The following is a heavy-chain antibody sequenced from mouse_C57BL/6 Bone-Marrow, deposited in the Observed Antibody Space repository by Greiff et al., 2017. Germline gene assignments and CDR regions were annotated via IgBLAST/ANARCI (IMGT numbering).Heavy chain of an antibody. Sequence: DVHLVESGPVLVKPGASVKMSCKASGYTFTDYYMNWVKQSHGKSLEWIGVINPYNGGTSYNQKFKGKATLTVDKSSSTAYMELNSLTSEDSAVYYCARWKSNYDYWGQGTTLTVSS. CDR1: GYTFTDYY. V-gene: IGHV1-19*01. J-gene: IGHJ2*01. CDR2: INPYNGGT. D-gene: IGHD2-5*01. CDR3: ARWKSNYDY.